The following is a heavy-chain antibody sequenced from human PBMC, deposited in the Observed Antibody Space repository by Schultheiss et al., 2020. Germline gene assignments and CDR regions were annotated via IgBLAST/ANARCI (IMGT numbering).Heavy chain of an antibody. Sequence: GGSLRLSCAASGFIFRSYWMTWVRQAPGKGLEWVAGIRYDGRIKYYSDSVKGRFTISRDNAKNSLYLQMNSLRDEDTAVYYCARDRGYYDYWGQGTLVTVSS. J-gene: IGHJ4*02. CDR1: GFIFRSYW. CDR3: ARDRGYYDY. CDR2: IRYDGRIK. V-gene: IGHV3-33*08.